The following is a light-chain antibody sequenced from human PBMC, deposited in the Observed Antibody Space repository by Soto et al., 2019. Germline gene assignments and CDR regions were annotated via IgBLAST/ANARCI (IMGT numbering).Light chain of an antibody. Sequence: EVVLSQSPATLSLSPGERATLSCRASQSVSSYLTWYQQKPGQAPRLLIYDTSNRATGIPARFSGSGSGTDFTLTISSLEPEDFAVYYCHQRSNWPLTFGGGTKV. CDR2: DTS. CDR1: QSVSSY. J-gene: IGKJ4*01. CDR3: HQRSNWPLT. V-gene: IGKV3-11*01.